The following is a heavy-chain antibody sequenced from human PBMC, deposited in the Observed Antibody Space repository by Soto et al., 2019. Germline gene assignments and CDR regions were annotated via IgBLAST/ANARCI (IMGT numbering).Heavy chain of an antibody. D-gene: IGHD3-9*01. CDR2: ISYSGST. J-gene: IGHJ4*02. CDR3: VIALNFLTGYYKGGFYYFDY. V-gene: IGHV4-59*01. CDR1: GDSNSSYY. Sequence: SLTCTVSGDSNSSYYWSWIRQSPGKGLEWIGYISYSGSTTYNPSLKSRLTISLHTSNNQFSLTLDSVTAADTAVYYCVIALNFLTGYYKGGFYYFDYWGQGTLVTVSS.